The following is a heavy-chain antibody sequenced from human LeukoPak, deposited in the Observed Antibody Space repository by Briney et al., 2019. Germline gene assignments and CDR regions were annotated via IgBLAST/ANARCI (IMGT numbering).Heavy chain of an antibody. CDR2: INHSGST. Sequence: SETLSLTCAVYGGSFSGYYWSWIRQPPGKGLEWIGEINHSGSTNYNPSLKSRVTISVDTSKNQFSLKLSSVTAADTAVYYCARGWYYYDRSGYCLDYWGQGTLVTVSS. CDR3: ARGWYYYDRSGYCLDY. V-gene: IGHV4-34*01. D-gene: IGHD3-22*01. J-gene: IGHJ4*02. CDR1: GGSFSGYY.